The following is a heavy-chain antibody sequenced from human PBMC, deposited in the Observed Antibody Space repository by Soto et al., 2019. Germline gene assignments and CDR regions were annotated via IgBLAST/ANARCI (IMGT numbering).Heavy chain of an antibody. D-gene: IGHD2-2*01. J-gene: IGHJ4*02. V-gene: IGHV1-69*01. Sequence: QVQLVQSGAEVKKPGSSVKVSCKASGGTFSSYAISWVRQAPGQGLEWMGGINPIFGTANYAQKFQGRVTITADESTSTAYMELSSLRSEDTAVYYCARGVMEYCSSTSCYEDYWGQGTLVTVSS. CDR3: ARGVMEYCSSTSCYEDY. CDR2: INPIFGTA. CDR1: GGTFSSYA.